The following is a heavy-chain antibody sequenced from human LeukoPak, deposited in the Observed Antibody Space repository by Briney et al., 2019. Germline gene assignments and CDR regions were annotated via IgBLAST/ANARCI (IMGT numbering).Heavy chain of an antibody. CDR2: IYHSGST. V-gene: IGHV4-38-2*01. CDR1: GYSISSGYY. Sequence: ASENLSLTCAVSGYSISSGYYWGWIRQPPGRGLEWIGSIYHSGSTYYNPSLKSRVTISVDTSKNQFSLKLSSVTAADTAVYYCARHSPSGITIFGVDSSFQFWGQGTLVTVSS. D-gene: IGHD3-3*01. J-gene: IGHJ4*02. CDR3: ARHSPSGITIFGVDSSFQF.